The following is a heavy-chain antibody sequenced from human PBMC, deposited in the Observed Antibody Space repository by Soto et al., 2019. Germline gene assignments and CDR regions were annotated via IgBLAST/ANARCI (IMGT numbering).Heavy chain of an antibody. Sequence: QVRLQESGPGLVKPSQTLSLTCTVSGGSISSGGYYWSWIRQHPGKGLEWIGYIYYSGSTYYNPSLKSRVTISVDTSKNQFSLKLSSVTAADTAVYYCARGVVVVVAATPNWYFDLWGRGTLVTVSS. D-gene: IGHD2-15*01. V-gene: IGHV4-31*03. CDR3: ARGVVVVVAATPNWYFDL. CDR2: IYYSGST. J-gene: IGHJ2*01. CDR1: GGSISSGGYY.